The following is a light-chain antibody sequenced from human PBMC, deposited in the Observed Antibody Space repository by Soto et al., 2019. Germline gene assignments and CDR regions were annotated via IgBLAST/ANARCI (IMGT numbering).Light chain of an antibody. CDR3: QQYSSHAT. CDR2: QAS. CDR1: QSTRSS. J-gene: IGKJ1*01. V-gene: IGKV1-5*03. Sequence: DIQMTQSPSTLSSSVGDRVTITCRASQSTRSSLAWYQQKPGTAPKLLIYQASSLENGVPSRLSGSGSGTEFSLTISSLQPDDFATYYCQQYSSHATFGQGTKV.